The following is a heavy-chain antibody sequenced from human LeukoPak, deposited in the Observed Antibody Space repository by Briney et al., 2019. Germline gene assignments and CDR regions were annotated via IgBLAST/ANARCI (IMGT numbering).Heavy chain of an antibody. CDR3: ARHGGFKYRFDY. CDR1: GGSISSSSNY. J-gene: IGHJ4*02. Sequence: SETLSLTCTVSGGSISSSSNYWGWIRQPPGKGLEWLGSMYYRGNTYYNPSLKSRVTISVDTSKNQFSLKLSSVTAADTAVYYCARHGGFKYRFDYWGQGTLVTVSS. D-gene: IGHD3-16*01. CDR2: MYYRGNT. V-gene: IGHV4-39*01.